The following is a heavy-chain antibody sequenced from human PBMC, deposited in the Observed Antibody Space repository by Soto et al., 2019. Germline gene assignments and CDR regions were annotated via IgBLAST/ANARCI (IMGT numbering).Heavy chain of an antibody. Sequence: GVSLRLSCVASGFTFSGSAMHWVRQASGKGLEWVGRIRSKANSYATAYAASVKGRFTISRDDSKNTAYLQMNSLKTEDTAVYYCAYSSGWYDYFDYWGQGTLVTVSS. CDR3: AYSSGWYDYFDY. J-gene: IGHJ4*02. CDR2: IRSKANSYAT. V-gene: IGHV3-73*01. D-gene: IGHD6-19*01. CDR1: GFTFSGSA.